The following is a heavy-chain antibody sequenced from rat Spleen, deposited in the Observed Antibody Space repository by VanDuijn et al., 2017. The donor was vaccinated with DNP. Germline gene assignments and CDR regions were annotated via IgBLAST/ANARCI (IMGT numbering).Heavy chain of an antibody. CDR2: IQSGGST. CDR3: TRASGSPFAY. V-gene: IGHV2-19*01. J-gene: IGHJ3*01. CDR1: GFSLTDYS. Sequence: QVQLKESGPGLMQPSQTLSLPCTVSGFSLTDYSVHWVRQPPGKGLEWMGRIQSGGSTDYNSAPKSRLSISRDTSKSQVFLKMDSLQTEDTAIYFCTRASGSPFAYWGQGTLVTVSS. D-gene: IGHD1-4*01.